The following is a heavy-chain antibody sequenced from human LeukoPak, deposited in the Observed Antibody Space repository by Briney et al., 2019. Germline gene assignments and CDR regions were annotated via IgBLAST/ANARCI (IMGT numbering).Heavy chain of an antibody. CDR1: GFTFSSYA. V-gene: IGHV3-23*01. CDR3: AKCLASYYGSGSLYYYYYYMDV. J-gene: IGHJ6*03. CDR2: ISGSGGST. Sequence: GGSLRLSCAASGFTFSSYAMSWVRQAPGKGLEWVSAISGSGGSTYYADSVKGRFTISRDNSKNTLYLQMNSLRAEDTAVYYCAKCLASYYGSGSLYYYYYYMDVWGKGTTVTVSS. D-gene: IGHD3-10*01.